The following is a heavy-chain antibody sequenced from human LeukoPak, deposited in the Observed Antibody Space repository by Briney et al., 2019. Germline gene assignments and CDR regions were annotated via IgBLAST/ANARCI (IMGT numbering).Heavy chain of an antibody. CDR1: GGSFSGYY. CDR2: INHSGST. CDR3: ARETPYGSGSYPLDY. Sequence: SETLSLTCAVYGGSFSGYYWSWIRQPPGKGLEWIGEINHSGSTNYNPSLKSRVTISVDTSKNQFSLKLSSVTAADTAVYYCARETPYGSGSYPLDYWGQGILVTVSS. V-gene: IGHV4-34*01. J-gene: IGHJ4*02. D-gene: IGHD3-10*01.